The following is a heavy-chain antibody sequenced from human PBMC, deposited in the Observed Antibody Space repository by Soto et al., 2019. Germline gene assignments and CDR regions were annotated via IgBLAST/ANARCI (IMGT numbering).Heavy chain of an antibody. D-gene: IGHD3-9*01. Sequence: GGSLSLSCAASGFTFSSYSMNWVRQAPGKGLEWVSSISSSSSYIYYADSVKGRFTISRDNAKNSLYLQMNSLRAEDTSVYYCARAKLRYFDWSLLDYWGQGTLVTVSS. CDR3: ARAKLRYFDWSLLDY. J-gene: IGHJ4*02. CDR2: ISSSSSYI. V-gene: IGHV3-21*01. CDR1: GFTFSSYS.